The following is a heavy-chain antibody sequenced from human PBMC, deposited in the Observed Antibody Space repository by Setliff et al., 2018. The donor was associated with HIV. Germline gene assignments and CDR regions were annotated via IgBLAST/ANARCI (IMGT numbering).Heavy chain of an antibody. D-gene: IGHD1-1*01. Sequence: ASVKVSCKASGYTFTNHLLYWVRQAPGQRLEWMGWINADNGNTRYSQKFQGRVTITRDTSASTAYMELSSLTSRDTAVYYCARERATGKPPLLNWYFDLWGRDTLVTVSS. CDR3: ARERATGKPPLLNWYFDL. CDR2: INADNGNT. V-gene: IGHV1-3*01. CDR1: GYTFTNHL. J-gene: IGHJ2*01.